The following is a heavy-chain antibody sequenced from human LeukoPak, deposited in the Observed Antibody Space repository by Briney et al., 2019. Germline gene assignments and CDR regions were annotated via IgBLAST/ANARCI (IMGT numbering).Heavy chain of an antibody. Sequence: GESLRISCKGSGYSFSNYWIGWVRQMPGKGLEWMGIIYPGDSDTRYSPSFQGQVTISADKSISTAYLQWSSLKASDTAMYYCARHYYDYVWGSYGIDYWGQGTLVTVSS. D-gene: IGHD3-16*01. V-gene: IGHV5-51*01. CDR3: ARHYYDYVWGSYGIDY. CDR1: GYSFSNYW. CDR2: IYPGDSDT. J-gene: IGHJ4*02.